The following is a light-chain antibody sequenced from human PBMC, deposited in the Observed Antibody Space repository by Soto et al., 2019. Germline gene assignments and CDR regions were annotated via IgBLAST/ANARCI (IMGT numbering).Light chain of an antibody. CDR3: QQYDDVPYS. V-gene: IGKV1-33*01. Sequence: DIQMTQSPSSLSASVGDRVAITCQASQDISSFLNWYQHKPGRAPKLLIYDASSLVTGVPPRFSGSGSGTDFNLTISSLQPEDIATYSCQQYDDVPYSFGQGTKLDIK. J-gene: IGKJ2*01. CDR1: QDISSF. CDR2: DAS.